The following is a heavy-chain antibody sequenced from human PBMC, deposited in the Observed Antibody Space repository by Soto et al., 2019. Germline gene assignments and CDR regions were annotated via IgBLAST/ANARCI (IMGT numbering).Heavy chain of an antibody. Sequence: QVQLVASGGGVVQPGRSLRLSCAASGFTFSSYGMHWVRQAPGKGLEWVAVISYDGSNKYYADSVKGRFTISRDNSKNTLYLQMNSLRAEDTAVYYCAKDRGPRQLVGYFDYWGQGTLVTVSS. J-gene: IGHJ4*02. V-gene: IGHV3-30*18. CDR2: ISYDGSNK. CDR1: GFTFSSYG. CDR3: AKDRGPRQLVGYFDY. D-gene: IGHD6-6*01.